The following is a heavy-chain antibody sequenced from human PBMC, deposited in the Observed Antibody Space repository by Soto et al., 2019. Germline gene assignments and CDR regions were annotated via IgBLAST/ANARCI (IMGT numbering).Heavy chain of an antibody. D-gene: IGHD1-26*01. CDR2: ISGSGNRT. Sequence: GGLRLSCAASGFTLSSYAMSWVRQAPGKGLEWVSAISGSGNRTFHADSVKGRFTISRDNSKNALYLQMNSLRVEDTAVYYCAKEVTSGSYSHYYYGLDVWGQGTTVTVSS. CDR3: AKEVTSGSYSHYYYGLDV. V-gene: IGHV3-23*01. CDR1: GFTLSSYA. J-gene: IGHJ6*02.